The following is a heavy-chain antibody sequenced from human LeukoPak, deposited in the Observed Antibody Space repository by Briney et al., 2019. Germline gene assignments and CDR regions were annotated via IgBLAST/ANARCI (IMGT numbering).Heavy chain of an antibody. CDR1: GFTFSSYS. CDR3: ARGFRGNYYYMDV. J-gene: IGHJ6*03. CDR2: ISSSSSTI. D-gene: IGHD1-1*01. V-gene: IGHV3-48*01. Sequence: GGSLRLSCAASGFTFSSYSMNWVRQAPGKGLEWASYISSSSSTIYYADSVKGRFTISRDNAKNSLYLQMNSLRAEDTAVYYCARGFRGNYYYMDVWGKGTTVTVSS.